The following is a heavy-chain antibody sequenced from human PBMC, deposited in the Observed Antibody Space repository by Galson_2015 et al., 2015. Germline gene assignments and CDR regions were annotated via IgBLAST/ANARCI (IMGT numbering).Heavy chain of an antibody. CDR3: ARDNNWYYVH. Sequence: SVKVSCKASGYTITNSAINWLRQAPGQGLEWMGWINTNSGNPTYAQDFTGRFVFSLDTSLSTAYPQINDLKADDTAVYYCARDNNWYYVHWGQGTLVTVSS. D-gene: IGHD3-10*02. V-gene: IGHV7-4-1*02. CDR1: GYTITNSA. J-gene: IGHJ4*02. CDR2: INTNSGNP.